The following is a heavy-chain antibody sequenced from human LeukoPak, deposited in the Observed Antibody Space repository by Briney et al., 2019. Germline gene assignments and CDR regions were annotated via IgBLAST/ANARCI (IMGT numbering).Heavy chain of an antibody. J-gene: IGHJ3*02. CDR2: ISSSGSTI. Sequence: PGGSLRLSRAASGFTFSDYYMSWIRQAPGKGLEWVSYISSSGSTIYYADSVKGRFTISRDNAKNSLYLQMNSLRAEDTAVYYCARDAYDILTGGAFDIWGQGTMVTVSS. CDR3: ARDAYDILTGGAFDI. D-gene: IGHD3-9*01. V-gene: IGHV3-11*01. CDR1: GFTFSDYY.